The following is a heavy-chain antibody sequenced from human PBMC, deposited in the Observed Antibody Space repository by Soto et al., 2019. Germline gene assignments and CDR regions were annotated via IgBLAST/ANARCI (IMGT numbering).Heavy chain of an antibody. CDR2: ISAYNGNT. Sequence: DSVKVSCKASCYTFTSYFISWVRQAPGQGLEWMGWISAYNGNTNYAQKLQGRVTMTTDTSTSTAYMELRSLRSDDTAVYYCARGKFVYDILTTPLHDYWRQGTLVTVSS. V-gene: IGHV1-18*01. CDR1: CYTFTSYF. D-gene: IGHD3-9*01. CDR3: ARGKFVYDILTTPLHDY. J-gene: IGHJ4*02.